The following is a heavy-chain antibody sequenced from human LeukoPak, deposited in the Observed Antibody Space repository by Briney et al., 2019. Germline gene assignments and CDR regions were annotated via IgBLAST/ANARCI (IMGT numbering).Heavy chain of an antibody. CDR3: ARGDDILNWFDP. D-gene: IGHD3-9*01. J-gene: IGHJ5*02. CDR1: GGSISSGGYY. CDR2: IYYSGST. Sequence: PSETLSLTCTVSGGSISSGGYYWSWVRQHPGKGLEWIGYIYYSGSTYYNPSLKSRVTISVDTSKNQFSLKLSSVTAADTAVYYCARGDDILNWFDPWGQGTLVTVSS. V-gene: IGHV4-31*03.